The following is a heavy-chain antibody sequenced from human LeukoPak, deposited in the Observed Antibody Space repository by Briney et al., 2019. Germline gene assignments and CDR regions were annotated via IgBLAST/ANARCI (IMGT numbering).Heavy chain of an antibody. J-gene: IGHJ4*02. CDR1: GGSISSYY. D-gene: IGHD3-10*01. V-gene: IGHV4-59*01. CDR2: IYYSGST. Sequence: SETLSLTCTVSGGSISSYYWSRIRQPPGKGLEWIGYIYYSGSTNYNPSLKSRVTISVDTSKNQFSLKLSSVTAADTAVYYCARDDTGAFDYWGQGTLVTVSS. CDR3: ARDDTGAFDY.